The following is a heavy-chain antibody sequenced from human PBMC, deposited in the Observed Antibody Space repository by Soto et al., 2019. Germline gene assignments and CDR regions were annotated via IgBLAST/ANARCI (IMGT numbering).Heavy chain of an antibody. J-gene: IGHJ4*02. D-gene: IGHD4-17*01. CDR3: AKVHTGTSIDY. Sequence: GGSLRLSCAASGFTFSSYSMHWVRQAPGKGLEWVAVISYDGSNKYYADSVKGRFTISRDNSKNTLYLQMNSLRAEDTAVYYCAKVHTGTSIDYWGQGTLVTVSS. CDR1: GFTFSSYS. V-gene: IGHV3-30*18. CDR2: ISYDGSNK.